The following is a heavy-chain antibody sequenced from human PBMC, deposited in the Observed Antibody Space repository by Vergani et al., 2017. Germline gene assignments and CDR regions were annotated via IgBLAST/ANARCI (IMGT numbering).Heavy chain of an antibody. V-gene: IGHV3-23*01. D-gene: IGHD2-15*01. J-gene: IGHJ1*01. CDR1: GFTFDNYA. Sequence: EVHLLESGGGLIQPGGSLRISCAASGFTFDNYAMTWVRQAPGKGLQWVSGISGSGSSKFYEDSLKGRVTISRDNSKNTLYLQMNSLRDEDRGVYYCARISGGSAPYLHYWGQGTLVTVAS. CDR2: ISGSGSSK. CDR3: ARISGGSAPYLHY.